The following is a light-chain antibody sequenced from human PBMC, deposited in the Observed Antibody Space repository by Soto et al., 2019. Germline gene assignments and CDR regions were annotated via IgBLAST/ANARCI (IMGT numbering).Light chain of an antibody. CDR2: WAS. CDR3: QQYYSTPRT. V-gene: IGKV4-1*01. J-gene: IGKJ1*01. CDR1: QSPLYSSKNKNY. Sequence: DIVMTQSPDSLAVSLGERATINCKSSQSPLYSSKNKNYFAWYQQKPGQPPKLLIYWASTRESGVPDRFSGSGSGTDFTLTISSLQAEDVAVYYCQQYYSTPRTFGQGTKVEIK.